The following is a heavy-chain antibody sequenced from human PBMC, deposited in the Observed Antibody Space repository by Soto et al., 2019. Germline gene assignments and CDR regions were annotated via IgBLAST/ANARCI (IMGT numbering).Heavy chain of an antibody. D-gene: IGHD4-17*01. CDR2: MNPNSGNT. Sequence: QVQLVQSGAEVKKPGASVKVSCKASGYTFTSYDINWVRQATGQGLEYLGWMNPNSGNTGYVKKFQGRVTMTWDSSITTAYMELSSLRSEDTAVYFCARGVKYGAYSRWFDPWGQGTLVTVSS. J-gene: IGHJ5*02. CDR3: ARGVKYGAYSRWFDP. CDR1: GYTFTSYD. V-gene: IGHV1-8*01.